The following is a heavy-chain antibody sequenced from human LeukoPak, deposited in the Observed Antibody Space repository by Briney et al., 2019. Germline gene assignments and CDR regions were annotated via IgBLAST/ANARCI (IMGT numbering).Heavy chain of an antibody. V-gene: IGHV4-39*07. CDR1: GGSISSSSYY. Sequence: SETLSLTCTVSGGSISSSSYYWGWIRQPPGKGLEWIGSIYYSGSTYYNPSLKSRVTMSVDTSKNQFSLKLSSVTAADTAVYYCARDPSYDILTGYYIGGMDVWGQGTTVTVSS. J-gene: IGHJ6*02. D-gene: IGHD3-9*01. CDR3: ARDPSYDILTGYYIGGMDV. CDR2: IYYSGST.